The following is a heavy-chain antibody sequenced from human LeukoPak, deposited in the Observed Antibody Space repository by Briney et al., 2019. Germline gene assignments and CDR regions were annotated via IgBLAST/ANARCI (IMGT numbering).Heavy chain of an antibody. Sequence: GGSLRLSCAASGFTFSSYTMNWVRQAPGKGLEWVSSITDSSSSIYYADSVKGRFTISRDNAKNSLYLQMNSLRAEDTAVYYCARDFSSGSYYGDYYFDYWGQGTLVTVSS. J-gene: IGHJ4*02. CDR1: GFTFSSYT. CDR2: ITDSSSSI. V-gene: IGHV3-21*01. D-gene: IGHD1-26*01. CDR3: ARDFSSGSYYGDYYFDY.